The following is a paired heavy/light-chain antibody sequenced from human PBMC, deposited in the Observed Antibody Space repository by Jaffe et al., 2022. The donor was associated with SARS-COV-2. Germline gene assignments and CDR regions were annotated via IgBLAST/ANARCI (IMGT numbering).Heavy chain of an antibody. CDR3: GRGFSFDY. CDR2: IYHSGTT. CDR1: GYSINSPFS. Sequence: QVQLQESGPGLVKPSETLSLACTVSGYSINSPFSWGWIRQPPGKGLEWIANIYHSGTTYYNPSLESRVNISIDTPTNQFSLKLRSVTAADTAVYYCGRGFSFDYWGQGALVTVSS. D-gene: IGHD3-3*01. J-gene: IGHJ4*02. V-gene: IGHV4-38-2*02.
Light chain of an antibody. CDR2: DAS. Sequence: EIVLTQSPATLSLSPGERATLSCRASQSVGKLLAWFQQRPGRAPRLLIYDASNRATGIPARFSGSGSGTDFTLTISSLEPEDFAVYYCQQRSNWRSTFGQGTKLEIK. V-gene: IGKV3-11*01. CDR3: QQRSNWRST. J-gene: IGKJ2*02. CDR1: QSVGKL.